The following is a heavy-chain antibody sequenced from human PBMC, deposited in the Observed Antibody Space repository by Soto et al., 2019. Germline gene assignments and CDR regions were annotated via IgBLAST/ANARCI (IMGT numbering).Heavy chain of an antibody. CDR2: INPNSGST. CDR3: ARAPGIAVAGYFDY. V-gene: IGHV1-2*02. CDR1: GYTFSNYY. J-gene: IGHJ4*02. D-gene: IGHD6-19*01. Sequence: GASVKVSCKASGYTFSNYYMHCVLQSPGQGLEWMGWINPNSGSTNYAQNFQGRVTMTRDTSISTAYMELTRLRSEDTAVYYCARAPGIAVAGYFDYWGQGTLVTVSS.